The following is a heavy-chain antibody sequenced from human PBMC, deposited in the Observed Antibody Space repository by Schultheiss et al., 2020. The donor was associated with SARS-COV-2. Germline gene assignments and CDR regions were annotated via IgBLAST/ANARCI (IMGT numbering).Heavy chain of an antibody. D-gene: IGHD6-13*01. CDR1: GFTVSSNY. CDR2: IYSGGST. CDR3: TTDGGYSSSWYWFSL. J-gene: IGHJ4*02. V-gene: IGHV3-66*01. Sequence: GGSLRLSCAASGFTVSSNYMSWVRQAPGKGLEWVSVIYSGGSTYYADSVKGRFTISRDNSKNTLYLQMNSLKTEDTAVYYCTTDGGYSSSWYWFSLWGQVTLVTVSS.